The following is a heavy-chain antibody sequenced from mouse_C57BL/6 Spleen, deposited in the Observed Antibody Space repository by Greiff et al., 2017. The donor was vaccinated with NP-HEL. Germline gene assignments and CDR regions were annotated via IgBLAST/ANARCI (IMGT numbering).Heavy chain of an antibody. Sequence: DVQLQESGGDLVKPGGSLKLSCAASGFTFSSYGMSWVRQTPDKRLEWVATISSGGSYTYYPDSVKGRFTISRDNAKNTLYLQMSSLKSEDTAMYYCARRGANWGFDYWGQGTTLTVSS. J-gene: IGHJ2*01. CDR2: ISSGGSYT. CDR1: GFTFSSYG. V-gene: IGHV5-6*01. CDR3: ARRGANWGFDY. D-gene: IGHD4-1*01.